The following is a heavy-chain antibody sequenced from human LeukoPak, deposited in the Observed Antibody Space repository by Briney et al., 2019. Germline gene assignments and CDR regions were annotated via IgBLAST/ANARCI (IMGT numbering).Heavy chain of an antibody. V-gene: IGHV4-4*02. CDR3: ARRTFPGYSSSWYGRGPFDP. CDR2: IYHSGST. Sequence: PSETLSLTCAVSGDSISSTKWWSWVRQPPGKGLEWIGEIYHSGSTNYNPSLKSRVTISVDTSKNQFSLKLSSVTAADTAVYYCARRTFPGYSSSWYGRGPFDPWGQGTLVTVSS. J-gene: IGHJ5*02. CDR1: GDSISSTKW. D-gene: IGHD6-13*01.